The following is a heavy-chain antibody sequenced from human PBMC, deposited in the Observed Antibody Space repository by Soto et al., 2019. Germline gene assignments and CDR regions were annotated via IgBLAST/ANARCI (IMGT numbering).Heavy chain of an antibody. CDR1: GVSISSYY. CDR3: ARAGRRYSSGWYEDY. CDR2: IYYSGGT. J-gene: IGHJ4*02. D-gene: IGHD6-19*01. Sequence: PSETLSLTCTVSGVSISSYYWSLIRQPPGKGLEWIGYIYYSGGTNYNPSLKSRVTISVDTSKNQFSLKLSSVTAADTAVYYCARAGRRYSSGWYEDYWGQGTLVTVSS. V-gene: IGHV4-59*01.